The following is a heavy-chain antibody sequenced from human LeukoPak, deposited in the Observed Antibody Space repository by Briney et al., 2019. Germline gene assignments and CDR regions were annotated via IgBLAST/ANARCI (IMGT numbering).Heavy chain of an antibody. J-gene: IGHJ6*03. CDR1: GGSINSYY. Sequence: PSETLSLTCTVSGGSINSYYWGWIRQPPGKGLEWIGYISYSGSANNNPSLKSRVSISVATSKNQFFLEVNSVTAADTAVYYCARLQFANQDSTMYTGGFCYMEVWGKGTTVTVSS. CDR2: ISYSGSA. D-gene: IGHD3-10*02. CDR3: ARLQFANQDSTMYTGGFCYMEV. V-gene: IGHV4-59*08.